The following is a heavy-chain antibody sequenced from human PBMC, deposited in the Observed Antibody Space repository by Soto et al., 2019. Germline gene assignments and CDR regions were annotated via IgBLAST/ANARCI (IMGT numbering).Heavy chain of an antibody. CDR1: GGSISSFY. CDR3: ARASEITPSAFDI. J-gene: IGHJ3*02. D-gene: IGHD3-10*01. V-gene: IGHV3-33*08. Sequence: LSLTCTVSGGSISSFYWSWIRQAPGKGLEWVAVIWYDGSNKYYADSVKGRFTISRDNSKNTLYLQMNSLRAEDTAVYYCARASEITPSAFDIWGQGTMVTVSS. CDR2: IWYDGSNK.